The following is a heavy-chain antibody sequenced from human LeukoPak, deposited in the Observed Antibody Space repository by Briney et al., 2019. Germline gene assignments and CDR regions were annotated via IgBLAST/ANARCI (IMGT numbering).Heavy chain of an antibody. J-gene: IGHJ4*02. CDR2: IYSGGST. CDR3: ARDIVGATTDY. V-gene: IGHV3-53*01. D-gene: IGHD1-26*01. CDR1: GFAVSSNY. Sequence: GGSLRLSCAASGFAVSSNYMSWVRQAPGGGLEWVSVIYSGGSTYYADSVKGRFTISRDSSKNTLYLQMNSLRAEDTAVYYCARDIVGATTDYWGQGTLVTVSS.